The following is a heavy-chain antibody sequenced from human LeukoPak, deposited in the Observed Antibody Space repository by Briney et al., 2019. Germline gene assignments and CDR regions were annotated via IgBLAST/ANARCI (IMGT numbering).Heavy chain of an antibody. CDR3: ARTDSGYDSFDY. V-gene: IGHV4-39*01. CDR1: GGSISSSSYY. CDR2: IYYSGST. D-gene: IGHD5-12*01. J-gene: IGHJ4*02. Sequence: SETLSLTCTVSGGSISSSSYYWGWIRQPPGKGLEWIGSIYYSGSTYYNPSLKSRVTISVDTSKNQFSLKLSSVTAADTAVYYCARTDSGYDSFDYWGQGTLVTVPS.